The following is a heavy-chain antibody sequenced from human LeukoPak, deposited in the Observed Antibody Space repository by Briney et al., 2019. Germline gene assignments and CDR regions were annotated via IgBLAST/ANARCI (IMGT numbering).Heavy chain of an antibody. CDR2: ISSSSSTI. Sequence: GGSLRLSCAASGFTFSSYEMNWVRQAPGKGLEWISYISSSSSTIYYADSMKGRFTISRDNAKSTVYLQMNSLRAEDTAVYYCAMRFDYWGQGTLVTVSS. D-gene: IGHD3-10*01. CDR1: GFTFSSYE. J-gene: IGHJ4*02. V-gene: IGHV3-48*03. CDR3: AMRFDY.